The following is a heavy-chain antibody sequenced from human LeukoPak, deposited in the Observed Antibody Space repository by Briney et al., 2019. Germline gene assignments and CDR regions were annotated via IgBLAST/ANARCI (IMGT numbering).Heavy chain of an antibody. CDR2: ITGNGDS. CDR3: AKAMRPTVSYFDY. Sequence: PGGSLRLSCAASGFTFSSYTVSWVRQAPGKGLEWVSTITGNGDSYYTDSVKGGFTISGDNSSTTLDFQMNSLRAEDTAVYYSAKAMRPTVSYFDYWGQGTLVTVSS. V-gene: IGHV3-23*01. J-gene: IGHJ4*02. D-gene: IGHD4-17*01. CDR1: GFTFSSYT.